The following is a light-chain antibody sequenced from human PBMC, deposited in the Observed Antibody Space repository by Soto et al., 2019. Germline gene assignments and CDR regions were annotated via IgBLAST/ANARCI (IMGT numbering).Light chain of an antibody. CDR3: QQYNSYSWT. V-gene: IGKV1-17*01. CDR1: QGIRND. Sequence: DIHMSQSPSSLSASVGYRFTISCGASQGIRNDLGWYQQTPGRAPKLLIYSASILQSGVPSRFSGSGSGTEFTLTISSLQPDDFATYYCQQYNSYSWTFGQGTKVDIK. CDR2: SAS. J-gene: IGKJ1*01.